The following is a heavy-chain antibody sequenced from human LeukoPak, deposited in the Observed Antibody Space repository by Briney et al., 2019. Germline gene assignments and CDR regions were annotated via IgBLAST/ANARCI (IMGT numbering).Heavy chain of an antibody. J-gene: IGHJ5*02. D-gene: IGHD3-9*01. CDR2: ISGSADST. V-gene: IGHV3-23*01. CDR3: ATDLTPAQS. Sequence: GGSLRLSCEASGFTFSSYAMSWVRQAPGKGLEWVSAISGSADSTYSADSVKGRFTISRDNSKNTLYLQMNSLRVEDTAIYYCATDLTPAQSWGQGTLVTVSS. CDR1: GFTFSSYA.